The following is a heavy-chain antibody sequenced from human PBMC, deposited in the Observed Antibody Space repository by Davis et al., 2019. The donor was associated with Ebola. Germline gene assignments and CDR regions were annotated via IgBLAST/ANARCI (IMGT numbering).Heavy chain of an antibody. V-gene: IGHV3-30*02. J-gene: IGHJ4*02. Sequence: GESLKISCEASGFTFSRYGMHWVRQAPGKGPEWLTYIFFDGSETFYADSVKGRFIISRDKSNNTLYLEMSSLRVDDTAVYYCATTQWLREFDNWGQGTLVTVSS. CDR1: GFTFSRYG. CDR2: IFFDGSET. D-gene: IGHD6-19*01. CDR3: ATTQWLREFDN.